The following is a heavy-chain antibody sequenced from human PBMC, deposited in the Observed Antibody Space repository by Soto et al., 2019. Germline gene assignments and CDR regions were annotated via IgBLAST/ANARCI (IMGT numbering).Heavy chain of an antibody. D-gene: IGHD4-4*01. CDR3: ARAHATTLPFDS. CDR1: GDSIRNVY. V-gene: IGHV4-59*13. J-gene: IGHJ4*02. CDR2: IYHSGNA. Sequence: QVQLQESGPGLVKPSETLSLTCTVSGDSIRNVYWSWIRQPPGKGLEWIGFIYHSGNAKYNPSLKSRVAMSVDSSKNQISLSLNPVTAADSAVYLCARAHATTLPFDSWGQGTLVTVSS.